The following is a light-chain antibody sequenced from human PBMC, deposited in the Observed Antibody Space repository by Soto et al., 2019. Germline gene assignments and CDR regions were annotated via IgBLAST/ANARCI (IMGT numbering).Light chain of an antibody. Sequence: DIQMTQSPSSLSASVGDRVTITCQASQDVSKYLNWYQQKPGKAPKLLIYDASNLETGVPSRFSGSGFGTDFTFTISSLQPEDIATYYCQQYGYLPPFTFGPGTKVDIK. J-gene: IGKJ3*01. CDR3: QQYGYLPPFT. V-gene: IGKV1-33*01. CDR1: QDVSKY. CDR2: DAS.